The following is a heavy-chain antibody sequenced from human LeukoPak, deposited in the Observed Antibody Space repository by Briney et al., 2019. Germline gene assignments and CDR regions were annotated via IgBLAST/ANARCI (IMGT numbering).Heavy chain of an antibody. Sequence: GGSLRLSCSASGFTFSSYAMHWVRQAPGKGLEYVSATSSNGGSTYYADSVKGRFTISRDNSKNTLYLQMSSLRAEDTAVYYCVKSVYDSSGSPDYWGQGTLVTVSS. CDR2: TSSNGGST. CDR1: GFTFSSYA. CDR3: VKSVYDSSGSPDY. J-gene: IGHJ4*02. D-gene: IGHD3-22*01. V-gene: IGHV3-64D*09.